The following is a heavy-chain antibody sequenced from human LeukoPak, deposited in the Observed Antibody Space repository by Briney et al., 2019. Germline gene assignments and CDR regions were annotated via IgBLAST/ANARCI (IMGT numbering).Heavy chain of an antibody. CDR3: TRVVDSSSSRYQAMPY. CDR1: GFTFSNYW. J-gene: IGHJ4*02. V-gene: IGHV3-7*01. D-gene: IGHD2-2*01. Sequence: GGSLRLSCAASGFTFSNYWMSWVRQAPGKGLEWVANIKQDESERYYVDSVRGRFTISRDNAKRSRYLRMDSLRAEDTAMYFCTRVVDSSSSRYQAMPYWGQGTLVTVSS. CDR2: IKQDESER.